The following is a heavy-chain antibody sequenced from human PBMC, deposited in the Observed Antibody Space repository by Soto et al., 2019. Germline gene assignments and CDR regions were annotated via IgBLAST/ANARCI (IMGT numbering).Heavy chain of an antibody. J-gene: IGHJ4*02. CDR3: AKNQERELPRVIDF. CDR1: GLTFSNYA. V-gene: IGHV3-23*01. CDR2: MSGSSSTT. D-gene: IGHD1-7*01. Sequence: GGSLRLSCSTSGLTFSNYAMSWVRQAPGGGLEWVSSMSGSSSTTYYADSVRGRFTISRDRSKNTLYLQMSSLIAEDTALYYCAKNQERELPRVIDFWGQGTLVTVSS.